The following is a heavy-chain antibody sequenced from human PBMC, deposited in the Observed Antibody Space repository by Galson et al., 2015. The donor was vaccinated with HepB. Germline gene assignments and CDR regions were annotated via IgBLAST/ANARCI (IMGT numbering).Heavy chain of an antibody. Sequence: SVKVSCKASGGTFGTYSISWLRQAPGQGLEWMGGIIPIFGITNRAQKFQDRVTITADKSTSTAYMELSNLRYDDTAVYFCARDRTYDSRTYYGDYYYYGVDVWGQGTTVTVSS. V-gene: IGHV1-69*10. D-gene: IGHD3-22*01. J-gene: IGHJ6*02. CDR3: ARDRTYDSRTYYGDYYYYGVDV. CDR1: GGTFGTYS. CDR2: IIPIFGIT.